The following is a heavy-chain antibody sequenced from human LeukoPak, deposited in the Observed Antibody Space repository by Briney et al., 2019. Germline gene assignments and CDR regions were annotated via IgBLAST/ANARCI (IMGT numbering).Heavy chain of an antibody. CDR3: AKPLVAVAGGDYDS. V-gene: IGHV3-23*01. CDR2: ISGRDYST. CDR1: GFTFSTYA. J-gene: IGHJ5*01. Sequence: PGGSLRLSCVASGFTFSTYAMSWVRQSPGEGLECVSTISGRDYSTFYADSVKGRFTISRDNSKNTLYLEMSRLRAEDSAVYYCAKPLVAVAGGDYDSWGQGTLVTVYS. D-gene: IGHD6-19*01.